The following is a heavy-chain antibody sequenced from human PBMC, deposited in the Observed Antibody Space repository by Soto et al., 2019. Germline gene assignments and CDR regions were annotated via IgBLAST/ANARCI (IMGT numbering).Heavy chain of an antibody. Sequence: GESLKISCKGSGYSFTSYWIGWVRQMPGKGLEWMGIIYPGDSDTRYSPSFQGQVTISADKSISTAYLQWSSLKASDTAMYYCARLIGAAAGTYWFDPWGQGTLVTVSS. CDR2: IYPGDSDT. V-gene: IGHV5-51*01. CDR3: ARLIGAAAGTYWFDP. D-gene: IGHD6-13*01. J-gene: IGHJ5*02. CDR1: GYSFTSYW.